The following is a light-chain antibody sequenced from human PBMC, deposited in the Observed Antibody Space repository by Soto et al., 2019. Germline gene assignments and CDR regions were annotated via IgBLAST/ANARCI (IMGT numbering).Light chain of an antibody. Sequence: AIQMTQSPSSLSASVGDRVTITCRASQGIRNYLGWYQQKPGKAPNLLIYAASSLQSGVPSSFSGSGSGTDFTLTISSLQPEDFATYCCQHYNSYSEAFGQGTRLEI. V-gene: IGKV1-6*01. J-gene: IGKJ5*01. CDR3: QHYNSYSEA. CDR1: QGIRNY. CDR2: AAS.